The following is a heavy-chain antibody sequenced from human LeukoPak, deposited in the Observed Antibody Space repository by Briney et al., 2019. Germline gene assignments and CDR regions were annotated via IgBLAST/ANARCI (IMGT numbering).Heavy chain of an antibody. J-gene: IGHJ5*02. V-gene: IGHV4-59*08. D-gene: IGHD6-6*01. CDR2: IYYSGST. CDR1: GGSISSYY. Sequence: SETLSLTCTVSGGSISSYYWSWIRQPPGKGLEWIGYIYYSGSTNYNPSPKSRVTISVDTSKNQFSLKLSSVTAADTAVYYCARLYSSSSGGDWFDPWGQGTLVTVSS. CDR3: ARLYSSSSGGDWFDP.